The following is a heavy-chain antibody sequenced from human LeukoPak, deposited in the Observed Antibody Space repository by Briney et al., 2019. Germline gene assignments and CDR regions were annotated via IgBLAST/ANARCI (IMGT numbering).Heavy chain of an antibody. V-gene: IGHV3-23*01. D-gene: IGHD3-22*01. CDR1: GFTFSSYA. CDR2: ISLGGGTT. J-gene: IGHJ3*02. Sequence: GGSLRLSCAASGFTFSSYAMSWVRQAPGKGLEWLSGISLGGGTTYYADSVKGRFTISRDNAKNSLYLQMNSLRAEDTAVYYCARAHYYDSGARAFDIWGQGTMVTVSS. CDR3: ARAHYYDSGARAFDI.